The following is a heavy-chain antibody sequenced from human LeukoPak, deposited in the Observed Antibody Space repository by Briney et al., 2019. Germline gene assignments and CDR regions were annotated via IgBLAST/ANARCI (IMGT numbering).Heavy chain of an antibody. CDR1: GFTFSSYA. V-gene: IGHV3-23*01. Sequence: GGSLRLSCAASGFTFSSYAMSWVRQAPGKGLEWVSAISGSGGSTYYADSVKGRFTISRDNSKNTLYLQMNSPRAEDTAVYYCAKDQGSSWSLPDYWGQGTLVTVSS. D-gene: IGHD6-13*01. CDR2: ISGSGGST. J-gene: IGHJ4*02. CDR3: AKDQGSSWSLPDY.